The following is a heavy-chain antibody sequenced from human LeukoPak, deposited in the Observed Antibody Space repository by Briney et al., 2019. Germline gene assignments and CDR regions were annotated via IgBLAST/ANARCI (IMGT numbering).Heavy chain of an antibody. D-gene: IGHD6-19*01. CDR2: ISAYNGNT. Sequence: AASVKVSCKASGYTFTSYGISWVRQAPGQGLEWMGWISAYNGNTNYAQKLQGRVTMTTDTSTSTAYMELRSLRSDDTAVYYCARYLRGIAVADPRVRYYYYYMDVWGKGTTVTISS. CDR1: GYTFTSYG. V-gene: IGHV1-18*01. J-gene: IGHJ6*03. CDR3: ARYLRGIAVADPRVRYYYYYMDV.